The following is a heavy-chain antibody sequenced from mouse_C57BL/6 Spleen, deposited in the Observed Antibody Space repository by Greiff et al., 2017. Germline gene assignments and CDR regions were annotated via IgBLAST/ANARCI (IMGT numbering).Heavy chain of an antibody. CDR2: IYPSDSET. J-gene: IGHJ2*01. V-gene: IGHV1-61*01. Sequence: VQLQQSGAELVRPGSSVKLSCKASGYTFTSYWMDWVKQRPGQGLEWIGNIYPSDSETHYNQKFKDKATLTVDKSSSTAYMQLSSLTSEDSAVYYCARERIYYDYSFDYWGQGTTLTVSS. CDR3: ARERIYYDYSFDY. CDR1: GYTFTSYW. D-gene: IGHD2-4*01.